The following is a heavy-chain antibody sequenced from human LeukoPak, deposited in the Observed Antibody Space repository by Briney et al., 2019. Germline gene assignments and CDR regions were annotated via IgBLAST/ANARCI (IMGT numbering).Heavy chain of an antibody. D-gene: IGHD3-22*01. CDR3: ARLRLRYDGNGYSTSYEAVDI. V-gene: IGHV4-31*03. J-gene: IGHJ3*02. CDR2: IYYSGST. Sequence: NPSETLSLTCTVSGGSISSGGYYWSWIRQHPGKGLEWIGYIYYSGSTYYNPSLKSRVTMSVDTSINQFSLKLYSVTAADTAVYYCARLRLRYDGNGYSTSYEAVDIWGQGTVVTVSS. CDR1: GGSISSGGYY.